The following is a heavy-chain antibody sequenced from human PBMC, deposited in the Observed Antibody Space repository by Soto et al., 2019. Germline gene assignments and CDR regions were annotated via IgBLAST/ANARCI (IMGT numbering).Heavy chain of an antibody. J-gene: IGHJ4*02. D-gene: IGHD1-20*01. CDR2: ISGSGGST. V-gene: IGHV3-23*01. Sequence: GGSLRLSCTISGFTFGDYAMTWFRQAPGKGLEWVSAISGSGGSTYYADSVKGRFTISRDNSKNTLYLQMNSLRAEDTAVYYCAKSYNWNDVNFDYWGQGTLVTVSS. CDR3: AKSYNWNDVNFDY. CDR1: GFTFGDYA.